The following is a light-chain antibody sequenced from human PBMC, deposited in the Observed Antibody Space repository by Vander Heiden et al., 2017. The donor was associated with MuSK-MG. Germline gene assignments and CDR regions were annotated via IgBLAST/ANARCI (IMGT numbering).Light chain of an antibody. J-gene: IGLJ3*02. Sequence: YVLTQPHSESVAPGQTARITCGATNFGTTSVHWYQQKPAQAPVLVVYDDSDRPSGIPERFSGSNSGNTATLTISRVDAGDEADYYCQVWDSSSDHRVFGGGTKLIVL. V-gene: IGLV3-21*02. CDR3: QVWDSSSDHRV. CDR1: NFGTTS. CDR2: DDS.